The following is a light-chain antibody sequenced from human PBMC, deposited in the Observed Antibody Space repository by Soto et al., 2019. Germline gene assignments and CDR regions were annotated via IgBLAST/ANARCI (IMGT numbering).Light chain of an antibody. CDR1: SSDVGGYNF. CDR2: EVS. J-gene: IGLJ3*02. CDR3: SSYTLRNTLVL. V-gene: IGLV2-14*01. Sequence: QSALTQPALVSGSPGQSITISCTGTSSDVGGYNFVSWYQQHPGKAPRLIIYEVSSRPSGVSYRFSGSKSGNTASLTISGLQAEDEADYYCSSYTLRNTLVLFGGGTKLTVL.